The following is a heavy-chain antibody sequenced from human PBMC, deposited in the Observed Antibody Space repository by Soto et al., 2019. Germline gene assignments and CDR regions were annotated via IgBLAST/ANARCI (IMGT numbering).Heavy chain of an antibody. CDR1: GFSLYTSGVG. V-gene: IGHV2-5*02. Sequence: ASGPTRVNRRQALGLTGPFSGFSLYTSGVGVGWIRQPPGKALEWLALIYWDDAKRYSPSLKSRVTVTKDTSKNQVVLTMTEMQPIDTATYYCARGDSTGYYPYWGQGTPVTVPS. CDR2: IYWDDAK. D-gene: IGHD3-22*01. CDR3: ARGDSTGYYPY. J-gene: IGHJ4*02.